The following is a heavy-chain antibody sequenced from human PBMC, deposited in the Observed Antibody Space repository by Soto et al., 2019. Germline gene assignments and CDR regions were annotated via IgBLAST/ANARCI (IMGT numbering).Heavy chain of an antibody. V-gene: IGHV4-59*01. CDR3: AKYRRTEEEGFTLDS. Sequence: SETLSLTCTVSGDAIKHYYWSWIRQPPGKRLEWIGYIYYTGSTTYNPSLESRVTMSVDTSKNQFSLKLSSVNAADTAVYYCAKYRRTEEEGFTLDSWGRGTLVTVSS. CDR2: IYYTGST. D-gene: IGHD2-2*01. CDR1: GDAIKHYY. J-gene: IGHJ4*02.